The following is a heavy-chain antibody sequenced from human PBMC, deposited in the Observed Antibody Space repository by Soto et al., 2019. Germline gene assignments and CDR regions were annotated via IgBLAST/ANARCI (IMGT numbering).Heavy chain of an antibody. J-gene: IGHJ6*02. CDR3: AREDTSGGSFYYYYYGMDV. Sequence: GGSLRLSCAASGFTFSSYWMHWFRQAPGKGLVWVSRINSDGSSTSYADSVKGRFTISRDNAKNTLYLQMNSLRAEDTAVYYCAREDTSGGSFYYYYYGMDVWGQGTTVTVSS. CDR2: INSDGSST. D-gene: IGHD2-15*01. V-gene: IGHV3-74*01. CDR1: GFTFSSYW.